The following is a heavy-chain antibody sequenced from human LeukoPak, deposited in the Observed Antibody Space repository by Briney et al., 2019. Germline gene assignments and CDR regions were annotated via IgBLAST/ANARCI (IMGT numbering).Heavy chain of an antibody. CDR1: GFTVSSNY. CDR2: IYSGGNT. Sequence: PGGSLRLSCAASGFTVSSNYMSWVRQAPGKGLEWVSVIYSGGNTYYADSVKGRFTISRDNSKNTLYLQMNSLRAEDTAVYYCARGGGWGSGPQGGAFDIWGQGTMVTVSS. D-gene: IGHD6-19*01. J-gene: IGHJ3*02. V-gene: IGHV3-53*01. CDR3: ARGGGWGSGPQGGAFDI.